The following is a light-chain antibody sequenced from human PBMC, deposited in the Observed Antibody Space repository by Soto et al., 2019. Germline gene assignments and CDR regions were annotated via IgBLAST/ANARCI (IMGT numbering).Light chain of an antibody. CDR1: QSVSSD. J-gene: IGKJ3*01. CDR3: QQYNDWPQIT. V-gene: IGKV3-15*01. Sequence: EVVMTQSPATLSLSPGERATLSCRASQSVSSDLAGYQQKPGQAPRLLIYGASTRATGIPARFSGGGSGTEFTLTISSLESEDFAIYYCQQYNDWPQITFGPGTRVDVK. CDR2: GAS.